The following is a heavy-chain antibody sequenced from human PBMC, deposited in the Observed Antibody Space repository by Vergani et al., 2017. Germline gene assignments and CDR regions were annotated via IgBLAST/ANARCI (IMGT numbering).Heavy chain of an antibody. CDR2: ISGSGGST. Sequence: EVQLLESGGGLVQPGGSLRLSCAASGFTFSSYAMSWVRQAPGKGLEWVSAISGSGGSTYYADSVKGRFTISRDNAKNTLYLQMNSLRAEDTAVYYCARGRDYIWGREALTYWGQGTLVTVSS. V-gene: IGHV3-23*01. D-gene: IGHD3-16*01. CDR1: GFTFSSYA. J-gene: IGHJ4*02. CDR3: ARGRDYIWGREALTY.